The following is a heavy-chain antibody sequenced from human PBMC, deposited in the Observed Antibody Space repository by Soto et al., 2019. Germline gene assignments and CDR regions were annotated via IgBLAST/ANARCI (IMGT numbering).Heavy chain of an antibody. CDR3: ARIVGIAAAGPYDF. Sequence: QVRLLESGGGLVKPGGSLRVSCEVSGLSFGDNYMSWIRQGPGKGLEWVAHIGGSGSHTTYADSVKGRFTISRDNAKNTLFLHMNSLRADDTGVYFCARIVGIAAAGPYDFWGQGTLVTVSS. CDR2: IGGSGSHT. D-gene: IGHD6-13*01. CDR1: GLSFGDNY. V-gene: IGHV3-11*03. J-gene: IGHJ4*02.